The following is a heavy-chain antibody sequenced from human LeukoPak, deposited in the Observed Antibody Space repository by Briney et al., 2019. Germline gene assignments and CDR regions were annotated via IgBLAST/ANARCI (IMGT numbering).Heavy chain of an antibody. V-gene: IGHV3-30*01. CDR1: GFTLSNYA. CDR3: TRSGYYGSGSHSDY. CDR2: ISSDGSNK. D-gene: IGHD3-10*01. Sequence: GGSLRLSCEASGFTLSNYAMHWVRQAPGKGLEWVAVISSDGSNKFYADSVRGRLTISRDNSKNSLYLQMNSLRAEDTALYYCTRSGYYGSGSHSDYWGQGTLVTVSS. J-gene: IGHJ4*02.